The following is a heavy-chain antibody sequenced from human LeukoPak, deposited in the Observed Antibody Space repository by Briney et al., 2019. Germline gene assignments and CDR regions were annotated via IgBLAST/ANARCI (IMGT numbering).Heavy chain of an antibody. D-gene: IGHD6-6*01. V-gene: IGHV4-39*01. Sequence: PSETLALICTVSGGFISHCGYYWGWIRRPPGKGVEWVGRIYFSWSIYFKPSLKSRVTISVDTSKNQYYLKLSSVTAADTAVYCCARRSFYSSSSGFGYWGQGTLVTVSS. CDR2: IYFSWSI. CDR1: GGFISHCGYY. J-gene: IGHJ4*02. CDR3: ARRSFYSSSSGFGY.